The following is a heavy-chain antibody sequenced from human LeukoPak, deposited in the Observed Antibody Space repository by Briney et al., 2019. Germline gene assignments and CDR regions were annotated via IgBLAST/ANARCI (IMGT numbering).Heavy chain of an antibody. CDR1: RFTFTMFS. D-gene: IGHD3-3*01. Sequence: GGSLRLSCAASRFTFTMFSMNWLRQAPGKGLEWIAFIRGRSDTTYYADSVQGRFTISRDNAEDSVYLQMNSLRVEDTAVYYCARTYDFGIGPPGDAFDNWGQGTLVTVFS. J-gene: IGHJ3*02. V-gene: IGHV3-48*01. CDR2: IRGRSDTT. CDR3: ARTYDFGIGPPGDAFDN.